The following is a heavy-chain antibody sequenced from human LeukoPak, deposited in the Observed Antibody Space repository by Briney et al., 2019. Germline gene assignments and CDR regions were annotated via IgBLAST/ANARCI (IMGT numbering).Heavy chain of an antibody. CDR3: ARRTYFDL. J-gene: IGHJ2*01. Sequence: SQTLSLTRTVAAGSIGIYYSSWVRLPPGKGLEWIGYIYYSGSTTYNPYLKSRVTISVDTSKNQFSLKRKAVTAADTAVYYRARRTYFDLWGRGTLVTVSS. CDR1: AGSIGIYY. V-gene: IGHV4-59*08. CDR2: IYYSGST.